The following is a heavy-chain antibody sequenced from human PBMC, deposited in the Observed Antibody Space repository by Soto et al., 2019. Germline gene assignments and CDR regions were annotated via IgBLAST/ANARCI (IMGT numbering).Heavy chain of an antibody. CDR3: ARDEVQEALSYDSSGYYSPNFDY. Sequence: ASVKVSCKASGYTFTSYDINWVRQATGQGLEWMGWMNPNSGTTGYAQKFQGRVTMTGNTARSTAYMELSSLRSEDTAVYYCARDEVQEALSYDSSGYYSPNFDYWGQGTLVTVSS. V-gene: IGHV1-8*01. J-gene: IGHJ4*02. CDR2: MNPNSGTT. CDR1: GYTFTSYD. D-gene: IGHD3-22*01.